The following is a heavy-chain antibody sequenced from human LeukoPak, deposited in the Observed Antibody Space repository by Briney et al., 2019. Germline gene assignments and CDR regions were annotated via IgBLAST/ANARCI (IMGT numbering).Heavy chain of an antibody. CDR2: IYSGGST. V-gene: IGHV3-53*01. D-gene: IGHD2-8*02. CDR3: ARTGCTGGVCPFDY. CDR1: GFTVSSNY. Sequence: GVSLRLSCAASGFTVSSNYMSWVRQAPGKGLEWVPVIYSGGSTYYADSVKGRFTISRDNSKNTLYLQMNSLRAEDTAVYYCARTGCTGGVCPFDYWGQGTLVTVSS. J-gene: IGHJ4*02.